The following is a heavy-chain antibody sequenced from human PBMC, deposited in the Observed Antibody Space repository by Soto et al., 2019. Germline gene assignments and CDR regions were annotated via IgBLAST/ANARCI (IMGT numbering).Heavy chain of an antibody. Sequence: QLQLQGSGPGLVKPSETLSLTCTVSGGSISSSSYYWGWIRQPPGKGLEWIGRIYYSGSTYYNPSLKSRVTISVDTSKNQFSLKLSSVTAADTAVYYCARHVVYYYDSSGYYFDSWGQGTLVTVSS. CDR3: ARHVVYYYDSSGYYFDS. CDR1: GGSISSSSYY. J-gene: IGHJ4*02. V-gene: IGHV4-39*01. D-gene: IGHD3-22*01. CDR2: IYYSGST.